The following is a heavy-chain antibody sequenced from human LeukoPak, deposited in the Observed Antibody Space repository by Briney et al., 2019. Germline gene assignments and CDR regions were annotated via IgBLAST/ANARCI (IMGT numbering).Heavy chain of an antibody. J-gene: IGHJ4*02. D-gene: IGHD3-3*01. V-gene: IGHV1-18*01. CDR3: ARDEVTGSYDFWSGYLGLFDY. CDR1: GYTFTSYG. CDR2: ISAYNGNT. Sequence: ASVKVSCKASGYTFTSYGISWVRQAPGQGLEGMGWISAYNGNTNYAQKLQGRVTMTTDTSTSTAYMELRSLRSDDTAVYYCARDEVTGSYDFWSGYLGLFDYWGQGTLVTVSS.